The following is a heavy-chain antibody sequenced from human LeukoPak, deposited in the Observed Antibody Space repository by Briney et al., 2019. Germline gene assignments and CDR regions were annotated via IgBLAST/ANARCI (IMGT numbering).Heavy chain of an antibody. CDR3: VTALLAGVRYSYGYDY. D-gene: IGHD5-18*01. CDR2: ISSNGGST. V-gene: IGHV3-64D*06. CDR1: GFTFSSYA. J-gene: IGHJ4*02. Sequence: GGSLRLSCSASGFTFSSYAMHWVRQAPGKGLEYVSAISSNGGSTYYADSVKGRFTISRDNSKNTLYPQMSSLGAEDTAVYYCVTALLAGVRYSYGYDYWGQGTPVTVSS.